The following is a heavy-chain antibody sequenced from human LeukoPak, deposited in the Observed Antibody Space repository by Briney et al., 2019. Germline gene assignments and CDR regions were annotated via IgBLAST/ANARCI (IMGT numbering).Heavy chain of an antibody. D-gene: IGHD6-13*01. CDR3: ARHSSSWHHAFDY. J-gene: IGHJ4*02. Sequence: SETLSLTCTVSGGSIRSYYWSWIRQPPGKGLEWIGYIYYSGSTNYNPSLKSRVTISVDTSKNQFSLKLSSVTAADTAVYYCARHSSSWHHAFDYWGQGTLVTVSS. CDR2: IYYSGST. V-gene: IGHV4-59*08. CDR1: GGSIRSYY.